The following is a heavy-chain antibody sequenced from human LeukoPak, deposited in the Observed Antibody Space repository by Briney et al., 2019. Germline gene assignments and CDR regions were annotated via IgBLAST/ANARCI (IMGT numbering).Heavy chain of an antibody. Sequence: SETLSLTCALSGHSITSGDYSWSWIRQPSGKGLEWIGYILHSGSSYYNPSLKSRVPITVDKSKHQFSLRPTSVSAADTAVYYCARELWFVNAPGSWFDPWGQGTLVTVSS. CDR1: GHSITSGDYS. CDR2: ILHSGSS. V-gene: IGHV4-30-2*01. D-gene: IGHD3-10*01. J-gene: IGHJ5*02. CDR3: ARELWFVNAPGSWFDP.